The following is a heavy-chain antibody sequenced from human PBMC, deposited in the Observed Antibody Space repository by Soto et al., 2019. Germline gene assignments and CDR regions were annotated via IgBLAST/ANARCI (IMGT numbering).Heavy chain of an antibody. CDR1: GFTFSSYS. V-gene: IGHV3-21*01. Sequence: GGSLRLSCAASGFTFSSYSMSWVRQAPGKGLEWVSSISSSSSYIYYADSVKGRFTISRDNAKNSLYLQMNSLRAEDTAVYYCAREKPHYYYGMDVWGQGTTVTVSS. CDR2: ISSSSSYI. CDR3: AREKPHYYYGMDV. J-gene: IGHJ6*02.